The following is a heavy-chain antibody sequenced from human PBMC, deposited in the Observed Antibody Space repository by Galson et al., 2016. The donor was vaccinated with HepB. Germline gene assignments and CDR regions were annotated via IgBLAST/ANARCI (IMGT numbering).Heavy chain of an antibody. V-gene: IGHV5-51*01. Sequence: QSGAEVKKPGESLKISCKGSGYSFTDYWIGWVRQMPGKGLEWMGIIYPGDSDTRYSPSFQGQVTISADRSISTAYLQWRSLKASDSAKYYCASGVAPHVELDYWGQGTLVTVSS. CDR2: IYPGDSDT. CDR1: GYSFTDYW. J-gene: IGHJ4*02. D-gene: IGHD3-3*01. CDR3: ASGVAPHVELDY.